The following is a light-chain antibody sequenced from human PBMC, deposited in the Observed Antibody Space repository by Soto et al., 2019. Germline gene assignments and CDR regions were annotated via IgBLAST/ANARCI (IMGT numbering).Light chain of an antibody. V-gene: IGLV1-40*01. J-gene: IGLJ1*01. Sequence: QAVVTQPPSVSGAPGQRVTISCTGSSSNIGAGYDVHWYQQLPGTAPKLLIYGNNNRPSGVPDRFSGSKSGTSASLAITGLQAADEDDYYCRSYDSSLNAYVFGTGTKVTVL. CDR1: SSNIGAGYD. CDR3: RSYDSSLNAYV. CDR2: GNN.